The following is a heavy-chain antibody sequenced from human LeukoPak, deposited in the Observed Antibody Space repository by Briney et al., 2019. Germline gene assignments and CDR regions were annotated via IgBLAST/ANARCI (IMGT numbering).Heavy chain of an antibody. J-gene: IGHJ6*02. CDR3: AKVGGEPTMVRGVTEYYSYGMDV. CDR1: GFTFTSYS. D-gene: IGHD3-10*01. Sequence: GGSLRLSCAASGFTFTSYSMNWVRQAPGKGLEWVSTISGGGGSTYYADSVKGRFTISRDNSKNTLYLQMNSLRAEDTAVYYCAKVGGEPTMVRGVTEYYSYGMDVWGQGTTVTVSS. V-gene: IGHV3-23*01. CDR2: ISGGGGST.